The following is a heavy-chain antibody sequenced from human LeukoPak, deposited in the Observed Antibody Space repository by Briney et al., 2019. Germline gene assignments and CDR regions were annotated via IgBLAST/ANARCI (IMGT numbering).Heavy chain of an antibody. J-gene: IGHJ6*04. CDR1: GYTFTTYD. V-gene: IGHV1-8*01. CDR3: ARDPYYGSGRYRYGMDV. CDR2: MNPNTGDT. D-gene: IGHD3-10*01. Sequence: ASVKVSCKTSGYTFTTYDINWVRQATGQGLEWMGWMNPNTGDTGYAQKFQGRVTLTRNTSISTAYMELSSLRSEDTAVYYCARDPYYGSGRYRYGMDVWGEGTTVTISS.